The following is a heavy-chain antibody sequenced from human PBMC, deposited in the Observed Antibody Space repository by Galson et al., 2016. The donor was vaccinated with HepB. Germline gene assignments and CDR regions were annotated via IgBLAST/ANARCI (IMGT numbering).Heavy chain of an antibody. D-gene: IGHD4-17*01. CDR2: IYYSGNT. CDR1: GGSISISSYY. V-gene: IGHV4-39*01. J-gene: IGHJ3*02. Sequence: SETLSLTCTLSGGSISISSYYWGWIRQPPGKGLEWIGSIYYSGNTYYNPSLKSRVTISVDTSKDQFSLKLSSVTAADTAVYYCARPSHDYGVAFDIWGQGTLVTVSS. CDR3: ARPSHDYGVAFDI.